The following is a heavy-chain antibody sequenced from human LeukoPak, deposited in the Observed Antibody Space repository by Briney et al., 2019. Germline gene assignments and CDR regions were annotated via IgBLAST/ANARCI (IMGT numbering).Heavy chain of an antibody. Sequence: SETLSLTCAVYGGSFSGYYWSWIRQPPGKGLEWIGEINHSGSTYYNPSLKSRVTISVDTSKNQFSLKLSSVTAADTAVYYCAKDPAYYDFWSGYYPFDYWGQGTLVTVSS. CDR2: INHSGST. CDR3: AKDPAYYDFWSGYYPFDY. CDR1: GGSFSGYY. J-gene: IGHJ4*02. V-gene: IGHV4-34*01. D-gene: IGHD3-3*01.